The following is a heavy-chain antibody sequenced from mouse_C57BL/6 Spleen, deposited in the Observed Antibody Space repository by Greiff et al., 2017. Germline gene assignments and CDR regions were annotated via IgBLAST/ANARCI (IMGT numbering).Heavy chain of an antibody. V-gene: IGHV1-55*01. CDR2: IYPGSGST. Sequence: LQQPGAELVKPGASVKMSCKASGYTFTSYWITWVKQRPGQGLEWIGDIYPGSGSTNYNEKFKSKATLTVETSSSTAYMQLSSLTSEDSAVYYCARGGYDYDVGYFDVWGTGTTVTVSS. D-gene: IGHD2-4*01. CDR3: ARGGYDYDVGYFDV. CDR1: GYTFTSYW. J-gene: IGHJ1*03.